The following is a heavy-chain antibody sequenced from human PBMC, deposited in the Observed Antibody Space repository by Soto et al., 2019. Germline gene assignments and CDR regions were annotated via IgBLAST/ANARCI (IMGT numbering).Heavy chain of an antibody. CDR3: ARGPRGVNPSRPYYYYGMDV. V-gene: IGHV4-34*01. CDR1: GGSFSGYY. D-gene: IGHD3-10*01. Sequence: QVQLQQWGAGLLKPSETLSLTCAVYGGSFSGYYWSWIRQPPGKGLEWIGEINHSGSTNYKPSLKSRDTIAVDTTKTQFSLKLSSVTAADTAVYYCARGPRGVNPSRPYYYYGMDVWGQGTTVTVSS. CDR2: INHSGST. J-gene: IGHJ6*02.